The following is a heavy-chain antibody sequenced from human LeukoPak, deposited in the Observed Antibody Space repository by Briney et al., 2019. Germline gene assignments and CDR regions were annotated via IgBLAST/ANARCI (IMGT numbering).Heavy chain of an antibody. J-gene: IGHJ6*02. CDR3: AKDQSRYCLGNYCYCVMDV. V-gene: IGHV3-30*02. CDR2: IRYDVSNK. Sequence: GGSLSLSCAASGFAFSSYGMHWGREAPGQGVGWVAFIRYDVSNKYYADSVKGRFTISSDNSKNTPYLQMNSVRAAATTGQYIAKDQSRYCLGNYCYCVMDVWGQGPTVTVSS. CDR1: GFAFSSYG. D-gene: IGHD2-15*01.